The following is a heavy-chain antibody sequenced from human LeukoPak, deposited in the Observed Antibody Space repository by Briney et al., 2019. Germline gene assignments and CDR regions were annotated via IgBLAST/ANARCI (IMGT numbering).Heavy chain of an antibody. CDR1: GYTFTGYY. CDR3: DWAGTNTYDDYWCAHQRVYNLFDP. D-gene: IGHD3-3*01. J-gene: IGHJ5*02. Sequence: GASLKVSCKAAGYTFTGYYIHWVRQAPGQRLEWMGWINPNNGCTNYAQKFQGRVPMARDTSISTGYMELRRLRSDDTAVDEYDWAGTNTYDDYWCAHQRVYNLFDPWGQGTLVTVSS. CDR2: INPNNGCT. V-gene: IGHV1-2*02.